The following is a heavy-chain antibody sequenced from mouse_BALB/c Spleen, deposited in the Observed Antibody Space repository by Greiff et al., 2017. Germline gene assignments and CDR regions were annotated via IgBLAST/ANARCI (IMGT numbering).Heavy chain of an antibody. CDR2: IWTGGGT. D-gene: IGHD1-1*02. V-gene: IGHV2-9-2*01. J-gene: IGHJ2*01. CDR3: VREGGPFDY. CDR1: GFSLTSYD. Sequence: VQLQQSGPGLVAPSQSLSITCTVSGFSLTSYDISWIRQPPGKGLEWLGVIWTGGGTNYNSAFMSRLSISKDNSKSQVFLKMNSLQTDDTAIYYCVREGGPFDYWGQGTTLTVSS.